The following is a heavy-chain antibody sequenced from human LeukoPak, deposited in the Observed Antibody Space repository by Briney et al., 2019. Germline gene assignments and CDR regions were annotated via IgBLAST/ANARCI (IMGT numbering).Heavy chain of an antibody. V-gene: IGHV4-34*01. Sequence: PETLSLTCAVYGGSFSGYYWSWIRQPPGKGLEWIGEINHSGSTNYNPSLKSRVTISVDTSKNQFSLKLSSVTAADTAVYYCARGGYSYGLHYWGQGTLVTVSS. D-gene: IGHD5-18*01. CDR1: GGSFSGYY. J-gene: IGHJ4*02. CDR3: ARGGYSYGLHY. CDR2: INHSGST.